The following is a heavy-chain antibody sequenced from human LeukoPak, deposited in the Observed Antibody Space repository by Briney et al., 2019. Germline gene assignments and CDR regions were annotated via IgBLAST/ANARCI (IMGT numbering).Heavy chain of an antibody. Sequence: GEPLKISCKGSGYSFTSYWIAWVRQMPGKGLEWMGIIYPGDSDTKYSPSFEGQVTISADKSISTVYLQWSSLKASDTAMYYCARQQYYGTGSPDDYWGQGTLVTVSS. CDR3: ARQQYYGTGSPDDY. D-gene: IGHD3-10*01. V-gene: IGHV5-51*01. CDR1: GYSFTSYW. CDR2: IYPGDSDT. J-gene: IGHJ4*02.